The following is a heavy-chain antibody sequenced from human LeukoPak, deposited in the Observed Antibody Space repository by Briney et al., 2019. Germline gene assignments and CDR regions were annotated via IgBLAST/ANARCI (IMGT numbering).Heavy chain of an antibody. J-gene: IGHJ4*02. CDR2: ISGSGGST. CDR1: GFTFSSYG. D-gene: IGHD6-13*01. CDR3: ARGIAAAGTPLDY. V-gene: IGHV3-23*01. Sequence: GGSLRLSCAASGFTFSSYGMSWVRQAPGKGLEWVSAISGSGGSTYYADSVKGRFTISRDNSKNTLYLQMNSLRAEDTAVYYCARGIAAAGTPLDYWGQGTLVTVSS.